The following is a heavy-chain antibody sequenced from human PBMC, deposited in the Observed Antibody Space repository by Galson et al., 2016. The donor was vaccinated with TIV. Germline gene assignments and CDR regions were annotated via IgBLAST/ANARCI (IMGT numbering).Heavy chain of an antibody. J-gene: IGHJ5*02. CDR3: ARGDIVVVPVTKGGWFDP. D-gene: IGHD2-2*01. V-gene: IGHV1-46*01. CDR1: GYTFISYY. Sequence: SVKASCKASGYTFISYYMHWVRQAPGQGLEWVGVIDPSGGGTTYAQKFQGRVTMTRDTSTSTVYMELSSLRSDDTAVYHCARGDIVVVPVTKGGWFDPWGQGTLVTVSS. CDR2: IDPSGGGT.